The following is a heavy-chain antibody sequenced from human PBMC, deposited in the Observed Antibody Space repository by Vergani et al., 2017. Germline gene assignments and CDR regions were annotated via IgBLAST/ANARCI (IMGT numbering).Heavy chain of an antibody. J-gene: IGHJ4*02. CDR2: ISWNSGSI. D-gene: IGHD5-18*01. Sequence: EVQLVESGGGLVQPGRSLRLSCAASGFTFDDYAMHWVRQAPGKGLEWVSGISWNSGSIGYAVSVKGRFTISRDNAKNSLYLQMNSLRAEDTALYYCAVGDTAMANGYWGQGSLVNVSS. CDR1: GFTFDDYA. V-gene: IGHV3-9*01. CDR3: AVGDTAMANGY.